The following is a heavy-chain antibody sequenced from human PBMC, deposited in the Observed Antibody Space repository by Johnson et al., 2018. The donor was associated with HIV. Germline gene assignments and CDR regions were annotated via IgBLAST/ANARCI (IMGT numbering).Heavy chain of an antibody. CDR3: ARDLGNWDSPRSAFDI. CDR2: LSGTGDST. V-gene: IGHV3-23*04. J-gene: IGHJ3*02. Sequence: VQLVESGGGLVQPGGSLRLSCAASGFTFSSYAMSWVRQAPGKGLEWVSALSGTGDSTYYADSVKGRFTISRDNSKNTLYLQMNSLRAEDTAVYYCARDLGNWDSPRSAFDIWGQGTMITVSS. D-gene: IGHD1/OR15-1a*01. CDR1: GFTFSSYA.